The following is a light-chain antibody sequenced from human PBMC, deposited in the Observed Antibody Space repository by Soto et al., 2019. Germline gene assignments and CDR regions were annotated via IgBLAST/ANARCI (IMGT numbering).Light chain of an antibody. Sequence: QSALTQPPSASGSPGQSVTISYTGTSSDVGGYNYVSWYQQHPGKAPKLMIYEVSERPSGVPDRFSGSKSGNTASLTVSGLQADDEADYYCTSYAGSNNFPYVFGTGTKLTVL. CDR1: SSDVGGYNY. CDR3: TSYAGSNNFPYV. V-gene: IGLV2-8*01. CDR2: EVS. J-gene: IGLJ1*01.